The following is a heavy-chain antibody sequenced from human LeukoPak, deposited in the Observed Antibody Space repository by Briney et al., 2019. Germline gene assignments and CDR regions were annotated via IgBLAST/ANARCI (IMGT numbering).Heavy chain of an antibody. CDR1: GGSICGYY. CDR3: ATGVHGIAAAGDYYFDY. Sequence: SETLSLTCTVSGGSICGYYWSWIRQPPGRGLEWSGYMYYRGNTNYDPSLKSRVTISIDTPNNQFSLKLSSVTAADTAVYYCATGVHGIAAAGDYYFDYWGQGTLVTVSS. D-gene: IGHD6-13*01. CDR2: MYYRGNT. V-gene: IGHV4-59*01. J-gene: IGHJ4*02.